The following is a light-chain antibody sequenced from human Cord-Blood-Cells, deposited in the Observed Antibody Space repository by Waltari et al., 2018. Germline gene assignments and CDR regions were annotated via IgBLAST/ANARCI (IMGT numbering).Light chain of an antibody. CDR3: SAYAGSNYYV. CDR1: RSDVGGYNY. V-gene: IGLV2-8*01. J-gene: IGLJ1*01. CDR2: AVS. Sequence: QSALTQPPSASGSPGQSVTISSTGTRSDVGGYNYVSWYQQHPGKAPKLMISAVSNRPSGVPDRFSGSKSGNTAALTGSGLQAEDDADYYCSAYAGSNYYVFGTGTKVTVL.